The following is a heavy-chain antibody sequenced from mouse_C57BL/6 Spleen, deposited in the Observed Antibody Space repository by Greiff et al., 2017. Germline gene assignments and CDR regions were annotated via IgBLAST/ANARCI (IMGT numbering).Heavy chain of an antibody. CDR3: AREDYVRGFDY. CDR2: IYPGSGNT. J-gene: IGHJ2*01. Sequence: QVQLQQSGAELVRPGASVKLSCKASGYTFTDYYINWVKQRPGQGLEWIARIYPGSGNTYYNEKFKGKATLTAEKSSSTAYMQLSSLTSEDSAVYFCAREDYVRGFDYWGQGTTLTVSS. V-gene: IGHV1-76*01. CDR1: GYTFTDYY. D-gene: IGHD2-4*01.